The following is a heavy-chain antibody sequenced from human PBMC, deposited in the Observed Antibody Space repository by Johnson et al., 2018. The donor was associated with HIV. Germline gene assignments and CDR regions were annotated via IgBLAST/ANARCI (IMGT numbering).Heavy chain of an antibody. D-gene: IGHD2-15*01. CDR2: ISSSGSTI. V-gene: IGHV3-11*04. CDR1: GFTVSNNY. CDR3: ARARWYLGGGSCCAFDI. Sequence: QVTLVESGGDLVQPGGSLRLSCAASGFTVSNNYVSWVRQAPGKGLEWVSYISSSGSTIYYADSVKGRFTISRDNAKNSLYLQMNSLRAEDTAVYYCARARWYLGGGSCCAFDIWGQGTMVTVSS. J-gene: IGHJ3*02.